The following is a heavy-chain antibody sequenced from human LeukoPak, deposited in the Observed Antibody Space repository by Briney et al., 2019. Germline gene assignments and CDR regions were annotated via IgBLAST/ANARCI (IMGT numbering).Heavy chain of an antibody. CDR1: GYTFSSYD. J-gene: IGHJ4*02. Sequence: ASVKVSCKASGYTFSSYDINWVRQATGQGLEWMGWINPNSGGTNYAQKFQGRVTMTRDTSISTAYMELSRLRSDDTAVYYCARGGATMIVVVIPLGYWGQGTLVTVSS. V-gene: IGHV1-2*02. CDR3: ARGGATMIVVVIPLGY. CDR2: INPNSGGT. D-gene: IGHD3-22*01.